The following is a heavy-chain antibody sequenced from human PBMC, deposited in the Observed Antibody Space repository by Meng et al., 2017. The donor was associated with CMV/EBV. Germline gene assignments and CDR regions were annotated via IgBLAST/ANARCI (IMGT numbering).Heavy chain of an antibody. V-gene: IGHV7-4-1*01. CDR2: INTNTGNP. J-gene: IGHJ4*02. CDR1: GYTFTSYA. CDR3: ARLGDSSSPEGSFDY. Sequence: ASVKVSCKASGYTFTSYAMNWVRQAPGQGLEWMGWINTNTGNPTYAQGFTGRFVFSLDTSVSTAYLQICSLKAEDTAVYYCARLGDSSSPEGSFDYWGQGTLVTVSS. D-gene: IGHD6-6*01.